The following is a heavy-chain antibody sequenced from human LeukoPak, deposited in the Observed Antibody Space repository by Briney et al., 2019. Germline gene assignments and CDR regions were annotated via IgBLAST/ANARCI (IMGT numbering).Heavy chain of an antibody. V-gene: IGHV3-23*01. D-gene: IGHD3-22*01. CDR3: ARDLPYYDSSGYPFDY. Sequence: GGSLRLSCAASGFTFSSYAMSWVRQAPGKGLEWVSAISGSGGSTYYADSVKGRFTISRDNSKNTLYLQMNSLRAEDTAVYYCARDLPYYDSSGYPFDYWGQGTLVTVSS. CDR1: GFTFSSYA. CDR2: ISGSGGST. J-gene: IGHJ4*02.